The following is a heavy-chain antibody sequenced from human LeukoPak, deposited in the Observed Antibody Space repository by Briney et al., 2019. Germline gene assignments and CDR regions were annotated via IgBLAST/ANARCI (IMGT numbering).Heavy chain of an antibody. V-gene: IGHV4-34*01. Sequence: PSETLSLTCAVYGGSFSGYYWSWIRQPPGKGLEWIGEINHSGSTNYNPSLKSRVTISVDTSKNQFSLKLGSVTAADTAVYYCARDKDLRFDYWGQGTLDTVSS. CDR3: ARDKDLRFDY. CDR2: INHSGST. J-gene: IGHJ4*02. CDR1: GGSFSGYY.